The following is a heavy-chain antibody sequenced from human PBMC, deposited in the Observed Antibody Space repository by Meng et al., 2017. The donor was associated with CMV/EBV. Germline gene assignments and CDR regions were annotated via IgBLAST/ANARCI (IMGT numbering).Heavy chain of an antibody. CDR1: GFTFSSYA. Sequence: GESLKISCAASGFTFSSYAMSWVRQTPGKGLEWVSTIDSSGAYIADSVKGRFTVSRDNFKNTLDLQMNSLRVEGAATYYCAKLMGNTRVDHWGQGTQVTVSS. V-gene: IGHV3-23*05. D-gene: IGHD5-24*01. CDR2: IDSSGA. J-gene: IGHJ5*02. CDR3: AKLMGNTRVDH.